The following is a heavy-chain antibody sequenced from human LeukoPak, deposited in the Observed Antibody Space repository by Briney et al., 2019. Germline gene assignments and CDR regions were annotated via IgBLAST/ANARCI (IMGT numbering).Heavy chain of an antibody. J-gene: IGHJ4*02. CDR3: AKAGHHHSSGWANFDY. V-gene: IGHV3-30*18. D-gene: IGHD6-19*01. CDR1: GFTFSSYG. CDR2: ISYDGSNK. Sequence: PGGSLRLSCAASGFTFSSYGMHWVRQAPGKGLEWVAVISYDGSNKYYADSVKGRFTISRDNSKNTLYLQMNSLRAEDTAVYYCAKAGHHHSSGWANFDYWGQGTLVTVSS.